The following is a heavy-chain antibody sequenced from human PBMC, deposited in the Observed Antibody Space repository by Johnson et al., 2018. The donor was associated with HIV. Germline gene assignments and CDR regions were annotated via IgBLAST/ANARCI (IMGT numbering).Heavy chain of an antibody. J-gene: IGHJ3*02. CDR1: GFTFDDYA. CDR2: IKQYGSEK. V-gene: IGHV3-7*01. Sequence: VQLVESGGGLVQPGRSLRLSCAASGFTFDDYAMHWVRQAPGKGLEWVANIKQYGSEKYYVDSVKGRFTISRDNAKNSLYLQMNSLRAEDTAVYYCARGGARSSGYYSAFDIWGQGTMVTVSS. D-gene: IGHD3-22*01. CDR3: ARGGARSSGYYSAFDI.